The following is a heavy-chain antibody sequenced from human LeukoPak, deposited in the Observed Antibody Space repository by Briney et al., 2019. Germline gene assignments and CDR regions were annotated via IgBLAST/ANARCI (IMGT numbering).Heavy chain of an antibody. CDR3: AMAAAGTTMNY. J-gene: IGHJ4*02. Sequence: SETLSLTCTVSGGSISSYYWSWIRQPPGKGLEWIGYIYYSGSTNYNPSLKSRVTISVDTSKNQFSLKLSSVTAADTAVYYCAMAAAGTTMNYWGQGTLVTVSS. CDR1: GGSISSYY. CDR2: IYYSGST. D-gene: IGHD6-13*01. V-gene: IGHV4-59*01.